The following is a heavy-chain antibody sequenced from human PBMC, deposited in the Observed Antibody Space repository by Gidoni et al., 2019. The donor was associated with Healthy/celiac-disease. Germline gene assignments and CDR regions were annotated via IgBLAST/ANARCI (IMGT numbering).Heavy chain of an antibody. CDR1: GFTFSSYA. CDR2: ISGSGGSP. CDR3: AKGGYYDSSGAPTRTTQKLIFDY. J-gene: IGHJ4*02. D-gene: IGHD3-22*01. V-gene: IGHV3-23*01. Sequence: EVQLLESGGGLVQPGGSLRLSCAASGFTFSSYAMRWVRRAPGKGLEWGSAISGSGGSPYSADPVKGRFTISRDNSKNTLYLQMNSLRAEDTAVYYCAKGGYYDSSGAPTRTTQKLIFDYWGQGTLVTVSS.